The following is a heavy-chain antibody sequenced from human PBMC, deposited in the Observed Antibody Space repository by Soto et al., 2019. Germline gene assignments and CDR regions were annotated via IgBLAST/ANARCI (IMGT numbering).Heavy chain of an antibody. J-gene: IGHJ5*02. Sequence: QVQLVQSGAEVKKPGASVKVSCKASGYTFTGYYMHWVRQAPGQGLEWMGWINPNSGGTNYAQKVQGWVTMTRDTAISTAYMELSRLRSDDTGVYYCARYLVYFTTGVCYLTNWFALWGQGTLVTVSS. V-gene: IGHV1-2*04. CDR3: ARYLVYFTTGVCYLTNWFAL. CDR1: GYTFTGYY. D-gene: IGHD2-8*01. CDR2: INPNSGGT.